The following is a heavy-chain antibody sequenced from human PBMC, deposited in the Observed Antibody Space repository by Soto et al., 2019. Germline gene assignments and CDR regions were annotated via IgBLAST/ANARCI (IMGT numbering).Heavy chain of an antibody. V-gene: IGHV4-4*02. CDR3: ARVIGDDYGDYEEDY. CDR1: GGSISSSNW. J-gene: IGHJ4*02. Sequence: QVQLQESGPGLVKPSGTLSLTCAVSGGSISSSNWWSWVRQPPGKGLEWIGEIYHSGSTNYNPSLKSRVTISVDKSKHQFTLKLSSVTAADTAVYYCARVIGDDYGDYEEDYWGQGTLVTVSS. CDR2: IYHSGST. D-gene: IGHD4-17*01.